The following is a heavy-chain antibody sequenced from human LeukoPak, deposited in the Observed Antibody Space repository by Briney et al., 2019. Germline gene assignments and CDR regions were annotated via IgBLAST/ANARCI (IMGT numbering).Heavy chain of an antibody. CDR2: INHSGST. CDR1: GESFSGYY. CDR3: ARRGGKAGWTYYYYYYMDV. Sequence: SETLSLTCAVYGESFSGYYWSWIRQPPGKGLEWIGEINHSGSTNYNPSLKSRVTISVDTSKNQFSLKLSSVTAADTAVYYCARRGGKAGWTYYYYYYMDVWGKGTTVTVSS. J-gene: IGHJ6*03. V-gene: IGHV4-34*01. D-gene: IGHD6-19*01.